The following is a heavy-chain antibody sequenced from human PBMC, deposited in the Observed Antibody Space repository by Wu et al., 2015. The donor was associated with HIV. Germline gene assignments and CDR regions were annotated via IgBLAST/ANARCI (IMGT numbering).Heavy chain of an antibody. D-gene: IGHD3-10*01. V-gene: IGHV1-2*02. CDR3: ARYEVRFGELLAFDY. J-gene: IGHJ4*02. Sequence: QVQLVQSGAEVKKPGASVKVSCKASGYTFTGYYMHWVRQAPGQGLEWMGWINPNSGGTNYAQKFQGRVTMTRDTSISTAYMELSRLRSDDTAVYYCARYEVRFGELLAFDYWGQGTLVTVSS. CDR1: GYTFTGYY. CDR2: INPNSGGT.